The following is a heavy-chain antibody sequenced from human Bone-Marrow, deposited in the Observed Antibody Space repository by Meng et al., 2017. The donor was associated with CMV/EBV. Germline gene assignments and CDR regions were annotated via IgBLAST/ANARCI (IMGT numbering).Heavy chain of an antibody. Sequence: GESLKISCAASGFTFSSYAMHWVRQAPGKGLEWVAVISYDGSNKYYADSVKGRFTISRDNSKNTLYLQMNSLRAEDTAVYYCARSHVAGYSSASWGQGTLVTVYS. D-gene: IGHD6-19*01. CDR3: ARSHVAGYSSAS. CDR2: ISYDGSNK. J-gene: IGHJ5*02. CDR1: GFTFSSYA. V-gene: IGHV3-30-3*01.